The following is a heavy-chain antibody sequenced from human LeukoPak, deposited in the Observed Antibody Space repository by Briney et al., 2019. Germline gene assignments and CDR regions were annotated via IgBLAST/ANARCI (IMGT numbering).Heavy chain of an antibody. V-gene: IGHV3-23*01. CDR3: ANGEDTAPQPYYFDY. Sequence: GGSLRLSCAASGFTFSSYAMSWVRQAPGKGLEWVSAIGGSGGSTYYADSVKGRFTISRDNSKNTLYLQMNSLRAEDTAVYYCANGEDTAPQPYYFDYWGQGTLVTVSS. D-gene: IGHD5-18*01. J-gene: IGHJ4*02. CDR2: IGGSGGST. CDR1: GFTFSSYA.